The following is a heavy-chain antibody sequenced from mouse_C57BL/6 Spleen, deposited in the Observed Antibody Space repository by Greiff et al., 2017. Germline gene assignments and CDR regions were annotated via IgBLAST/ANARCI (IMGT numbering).Heavy chain of an antibody. Sequence: EVQGVESGGGLVKPGGSLKLSCAASGFTFSDYGMHWVRQAPEKGLAWVAYISSGSSTIYYADTVKGRFTISRDNAKNTLFLQMTSLRSEDTAMYYCARSFITTVVVPYAMDYWGQGTSVTVSS. V-gene: IGHV5-17*01. CDR2: ISSGSSTI. J-gene: IGHJ4*01. CDR3: ARSFITTVVVPYAMDY. D-gene: IGHD1-1*01. CDR1: GFTFSDYG.